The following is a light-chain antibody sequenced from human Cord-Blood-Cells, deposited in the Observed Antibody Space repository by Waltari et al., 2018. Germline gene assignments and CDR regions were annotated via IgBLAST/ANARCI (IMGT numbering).Light chain of an antibody. V-gene: IGLV2-23*01. CDR1: SSDVGSYNL. CDR3: CSYAGSSTWV. J-gene: IGLJ3*02. CDR2: EGS. Sequence: QSALTQPASVSGSPGQSLTISCTGTSSDVGSYNLVSWYQQHPGKAPKLMIYEGSKRPSGVSNRFSGSKSGNTASLTISGLQPEDEADYYCCSYAGSSTWVFGGGTKLTVL.